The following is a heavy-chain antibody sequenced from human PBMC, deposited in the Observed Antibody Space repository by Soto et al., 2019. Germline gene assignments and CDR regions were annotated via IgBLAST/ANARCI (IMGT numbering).Heavy chain of an antibody. D-gene: IGHD5-12*01. V-gene: IGHV1-3*01. CDR3: ARAVFPRWLFVP. CDR2: INAGNGNT. J-gene: IGHJ5*02. CDR1: GYTFTSYA. Sequence: QVQLVQSGAEVKKPGASVKVSCKASGYTFTSYAMHWVRQAPGQRLEWMGWINAGNGNTKYSQKFQGRVTITRDTSASTAYTELSSLRSEDTAVYYCARAVFPRWLFVPWGQGTLVTVSS.